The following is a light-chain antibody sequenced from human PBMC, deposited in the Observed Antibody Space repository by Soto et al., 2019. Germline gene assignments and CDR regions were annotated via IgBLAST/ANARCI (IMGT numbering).Light chain of an antibody. Sequence: EIVLTQSPGTLSLSPGERATLSCRASQSVSSGYLAWYQQKRGQAPRLLIHDTSNRATGIPDRFSGSGSRTHFTLTISRLEPEDFAVYYCQQYGDSPITFGQGTRLEIK. CDR3: QQYGDSPIT. V-gene: IGKV3-20*01. CDR2: DTS. CDR1: QSVSSGY. J-gene: IGKJ5*01.